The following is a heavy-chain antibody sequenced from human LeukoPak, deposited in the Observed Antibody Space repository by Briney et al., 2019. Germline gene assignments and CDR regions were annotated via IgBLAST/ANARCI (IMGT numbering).Heavy chain of an antibody. CDR1: GFTFSTYA. Sequence: GGSLRLSCAASGFTFSTYAMSWVRQAPGKGLEWVSTMSDSGGSTYYADSVKGRFTISRDNSNNTLFLQMNSLRAEDTAKYYCAKDTSSTRPYMDVWGKGTTVTVSS. CDR2: MSDSGGST. D-gene: IGHD2-2*01. V-gene: IGHV3-23*01. J-gene: IGHJ6*03. CDR3: AKDTSSTRPYMDV.